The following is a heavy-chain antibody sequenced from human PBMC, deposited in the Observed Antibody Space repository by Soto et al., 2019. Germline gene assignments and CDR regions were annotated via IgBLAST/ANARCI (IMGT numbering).Heavy chain of an antibody. CDR1: GGSISSGGYY. CDR3: ARERVPTQRPWGSSSWYSLGLYYYGMDV. V-gene: IGHV4-31*03. J-gene: IGHJ6*02. Sequence: QVQLQESGPGLVKPSQTLSLTCTVSGGSISSGGYYWSWIRQHPGKGLEWIGYIYYSGSTYYNPSLKSRVTISVDTSKNQFSLKLSSVTAADTAVYYCARERVPTQRPWGSSSWYSLGLYYYGMDVWGQGTTVTVSS. D-gene: IGHD6-13*01. CDR2: IYYSGST.